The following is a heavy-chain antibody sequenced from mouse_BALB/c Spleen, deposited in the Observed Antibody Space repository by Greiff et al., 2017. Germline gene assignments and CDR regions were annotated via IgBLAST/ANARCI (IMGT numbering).Heavy chain of an antibody. CDR3: TRDYGSSYDDY. D-gene: IGHD1-1*01. CDR2: IYPSDSYT. CDR1: GYTFTSYW. Sequence: VQLQQPVAELVRPGASVKLSCKASGYTFTSYWINWVKQRPGQGLEWIGNIYPSDSYTNYNQKFKDKATLTVDKSSSTAYMQLSSPTSEDSAVYYCTRDYGSSYDDYWGQGTTLTVSS. V-gene: IGHV1-69*02. J-gene: IGHJ2*01.